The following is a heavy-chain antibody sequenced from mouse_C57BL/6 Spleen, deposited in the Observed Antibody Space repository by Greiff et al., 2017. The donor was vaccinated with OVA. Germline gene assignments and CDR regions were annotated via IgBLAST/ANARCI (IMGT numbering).Heavy chain of an antibody. J-gene: IGHJ1*03. Sequence: EVKLVESGGGLVQPGGSLKLSCAASGFTFSDYYMYWVRQTPEKRLEWVAYISNGGGSTYYPDTVKGRFTISRDNAKNTLYLQMSRLKSEDTAMYYCARGGYSNFYFDVWGTGTTVTVSS. V-gene: IGHV5-12*01. CDR1: GFTFSDYY. CDR2: ISNGGGST. CDR3: ARGGYSNFYFDV. D-gene: IGHD2-5*01.